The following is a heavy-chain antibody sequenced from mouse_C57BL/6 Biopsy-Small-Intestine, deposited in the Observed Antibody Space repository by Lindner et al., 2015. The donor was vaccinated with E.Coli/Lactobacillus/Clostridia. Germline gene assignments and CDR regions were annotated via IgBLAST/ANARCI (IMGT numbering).Heavy chain of an antibody. D-gene: IGHD3-3*01. V-gene: IGHV1-82*01. CDR1: GYAFSSSW. J-gene: IGHJ3*01. CDR3: ARRGDLRGFAY. Sequence: VQLQESGPELVKPGASVKISCKASGYAFSSSWMNWVKQRPGKGLEWIGRIYPGDGDTNYNGKFKGKATLTADKSSSTAYMQLSSLTSEDSAVYYCARRGDLRGFAYWGQGTLVTVSA. CDR2: IYPGDGDT.